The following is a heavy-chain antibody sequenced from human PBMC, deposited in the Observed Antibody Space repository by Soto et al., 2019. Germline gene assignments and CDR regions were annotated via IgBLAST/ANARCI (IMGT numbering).Heavy chain of an antibody. D-gene: IGHD4-17*01. CDR2: IYYSGST. J-gene: IGHJ1*01. Sequence: SETLSLTCTVSCGSISSGDYYWSWIREPPGKGLEWIGYIYYSGSTYYNPSLRSRVTISVYTSKNQFSLKLSSVTAADTAVYYCARDLRGFQHWGQGTLVTVSS. CDR1: CGSISSGDYY. V-gene: IGHV4-30-4*01. CDR3: ARDLRGFQH.